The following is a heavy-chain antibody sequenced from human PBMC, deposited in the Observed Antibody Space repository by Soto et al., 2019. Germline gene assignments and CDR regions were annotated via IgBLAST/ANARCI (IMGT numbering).Heavy chain of an antibody. CDR2: INAGNGNT. D-gene: IGHD1-1*01. J-gene: IGHJ4*02. CDR1: GYTFTSYA. V-gene: IGHV1-3*05. Sequence: QVQLVQSGAEEKKPGASVKVSCKASGYTFTSYAMHWVRQAPGQRLEWMGWINAGNGNTKYSQKFQGRVTITRDTSASTAYMERSSLRSEDTAVYYCAREEDWNDVRYFDYWGQGTLVTVSS. CDR3: AREEDWNDVRYFDY.